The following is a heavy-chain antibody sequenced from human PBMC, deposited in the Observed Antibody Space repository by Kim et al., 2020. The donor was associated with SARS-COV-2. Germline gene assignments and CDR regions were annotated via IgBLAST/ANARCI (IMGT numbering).Heavy chain of an antibody. V-gene: IGHV4-4*02. D-gene: IGHD6-6*01. J-gene: IGHJ3*02. CDR3: ATGDGQLNAFDI. Sequence: NYNPALKSRVTISVAKSTNQFSLKLSSVTAADTAVYYCATGDGQLNAFDIWGQGTMVTVSS.